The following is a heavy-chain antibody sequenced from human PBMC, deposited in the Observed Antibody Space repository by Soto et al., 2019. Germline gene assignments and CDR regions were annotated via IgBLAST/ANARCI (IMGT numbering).Heavy chain of an antibody. CDR1: GFTFSNYA. D-gene: IGHD2-15*01. Sequence: EMQLLESGGGLVQPGGSLKLSCAASGFTFSNYAMSWVHQAPGKGLEWVSTISGRGGNTYYADSVKGRFTISRDNSRNTLYLQMDSLRVEDSAVYSCAKAGCSGGTCYLYYFDYWGQGALVTVSS. V-gene: IGHV3-23*01. J-gene: IGHJ4*02. CDR2: ISGRGGNT. CDR3: AKAGCSGGTCYLYYFDY.